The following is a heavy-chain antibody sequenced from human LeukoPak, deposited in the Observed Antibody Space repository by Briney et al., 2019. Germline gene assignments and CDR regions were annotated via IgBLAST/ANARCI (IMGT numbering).Heavy chain of an antibody. CDR2: IYTSGST. V-gene: IGHV4-61*02. CDR3: ARAHYRYCSSTSCYDNWFDP. D-gene: IGHD2-2*01. J-gene: IGHJ5*02. CDR1: GGSISSGSYY. Sequence: SQTLSLTCTVSGGSISSGSYYWSWIRQPAGKGLEWIGRIYTSGSTNYNPSLKSRVTISVDTSKNQFSLKLSSVTAADTAVYCCARAHYRYCSSTSCYDNWFDPWGQGTLVTVSS.